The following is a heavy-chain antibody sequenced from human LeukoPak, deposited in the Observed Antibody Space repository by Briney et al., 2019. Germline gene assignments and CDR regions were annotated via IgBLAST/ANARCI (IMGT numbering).Heavy chain of an antibody. CDR2: VNAGNGNT. D-gene: IGHD3-22*01. V-gene: IGHV1-3*01. J-gene: IGHJ5*02. CDR1: GYTFTSYA. CDR3: AREGYYYDSSGYYYGWFDP. Sequence: ASVKVSCKASGYTFTSYAMHWVRQAPGQGLEWMGWVNAGNGNTKYSQKFQGRVTITRDTSASTAYMELSSLRSEDTAVYYCAREGYYYDSSGYYYGWFDPWGQGTLVTVSS.